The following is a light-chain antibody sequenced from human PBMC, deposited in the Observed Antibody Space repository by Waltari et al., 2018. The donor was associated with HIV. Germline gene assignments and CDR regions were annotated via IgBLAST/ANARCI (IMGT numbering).Light chain of an antibody. CDR2: NDT. CDR1: ALPKQF. V-gene: IGLV3-25*03. J-gene: IGLJ2*01. CDR3: QSADNTGTFMI. Sequence: SYELTQPPSVSVSPGQTAKITCAGDALPKQFAYWYQQKPGQTPVVVINNDTERPSGIPERFSVSSSGTTATLTISGVQAEDEADYYCQSADNTGTFMIFGGGTKLSVL.